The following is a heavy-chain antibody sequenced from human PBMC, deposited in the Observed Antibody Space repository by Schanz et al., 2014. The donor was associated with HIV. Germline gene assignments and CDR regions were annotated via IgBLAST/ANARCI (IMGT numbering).Heavy chain of an antibody. CDR2: ISGSGGRT. D-gene: IGHD1-26*01. J-gene: IGHJ4*02. CDR1: GFNFSSYG. Sequence: EVQLVESGGGVVQPGRSLRLSCAASGFNFSSYGMHWVRQAPGKGLEWVSSISGSGGRTYHADSVKGRFTISRDNSKNTLFLQMNSLRAEDTAVYYCAKDYYGLLDHWGQGTLVTVSS. V-gene: IGHV3-23*04. CDR3: AKDYYGLLDH.